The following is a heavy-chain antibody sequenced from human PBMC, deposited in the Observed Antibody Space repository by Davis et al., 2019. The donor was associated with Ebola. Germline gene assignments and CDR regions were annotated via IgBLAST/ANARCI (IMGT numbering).Heavy chain of an antibody. Sequence: SVKVSCKASGGTFSSYAISWVRQAPGQGLEWMGGIIPIFGTANYAQKFQGRVTITADESTSTAYMELSSLRSEDTAVYYCALFERYFDWPPREPFDPWGQGTLVTVSS. CDR2: IIPIFGTA. CDR3: ALFERYFDWPPREPFDP. D-gene: IGHD3-9*01. CDR1: GGTFSSYA. J-gene: IGHJ5*02. V-gene: IGHV1-69*13.